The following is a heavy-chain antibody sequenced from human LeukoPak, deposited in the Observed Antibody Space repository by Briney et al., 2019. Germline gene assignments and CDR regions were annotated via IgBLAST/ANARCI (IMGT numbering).Heavy chain of an antibody. CDR1: GFTFSSYW. V-gene: IGHV3-74*01. CDR3: ARSYSSAWPQHMDV. J-gene: IGHJ6*02. Sequence: GGSLRLSCAASGFTFSSYWMHWVRQAPGKGLVWVSRINSDGSSTTYADSVKGRFTISRDNAKNTLYLQMNSLRAEDTAVYYCARSYSSAWPQHMDVWGQGTTVTVSS. CDR2: INSDGSST. D-gene: IGHD6-25*01.